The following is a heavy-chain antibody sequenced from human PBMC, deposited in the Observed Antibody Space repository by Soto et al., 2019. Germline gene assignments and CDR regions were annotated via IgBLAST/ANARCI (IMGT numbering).Heavy chain of an antibody. Sequence: QLQLQESGPGLVEPSQTLSLTCTVSGVSIVSSTYYWAWIRQPPGKGLEWIGIIYDSGTTYYNPSLTSRVTISVDTSKNQFSLNRRYVTAADTAVYYCARRINSNSQWHFDVWGRGTLLTVSS. V-gene: IGHV4-39*01. CDR3: ARRINSNSQWHFDV. CDR1: GVSIVSSTYY. J-gene: IGHJ2*01. CDR2: IYDSGTT. D-gene: IGHD1-20*01.